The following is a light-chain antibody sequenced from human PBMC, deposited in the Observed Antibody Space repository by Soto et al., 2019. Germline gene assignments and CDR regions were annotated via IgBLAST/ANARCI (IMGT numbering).Light chain of an antibody. CDR3: NSYKSSTTLDV. V-gene: IGLV2-14*01. CDR2: EVS. CDR1: SSDVGGSDY. Sequence: QSVLTQPASVSGSPGQSITISCTGASSDVGGSDYVSWYQHHPGKAPKLLIYEVSHRPSGVSNRFSGSKSGNTASLTISGLQAEDEADYYCNSYKSSTTLDVFGTGTKVTVL. J-gene: IGLJ1*01.